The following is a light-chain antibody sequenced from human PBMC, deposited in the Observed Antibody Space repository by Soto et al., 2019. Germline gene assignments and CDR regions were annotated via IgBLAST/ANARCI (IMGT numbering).Light chain of an antibody. CDR2: EVS. CDR1: SSDVGGYNY. CDR3: SSYTSSSTLE. J-gene: IGLJ2*01. V-gene: IGLV2-14*01. Sequence: QSVLTQPASVSGSPGQSITISCTGTSSDVGGYNYVSWYQQHPGKAPKLMIYEVSNRPSGVSNRFSGSKSGNPASLTISGLQAEDEADYYCSSYTSSSTLEFGGGTKVTVL.